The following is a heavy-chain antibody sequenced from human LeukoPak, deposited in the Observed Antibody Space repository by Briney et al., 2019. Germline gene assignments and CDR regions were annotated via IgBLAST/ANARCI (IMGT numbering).Heavy chain of an antibody. J-gene: IGHJ4*02. CDR2: IYYSGST. V-gene: IGHV4-39*01. Sequence: SETLSLTCTVSGGSISSSSYYWGWIRQPPGKGLEWIGSIYYSGSTYYNPSLKSRVTISVDTSKNQFSLKLSSVTAADTAVYYCACDAVDSSGYYSGKTFDYWGQGTLVTVSS. CDR3: ACDAVDSSGYYSGKTFDY. CDR1: GGSISSSSYY. D-gene: IGHD3-22*01.